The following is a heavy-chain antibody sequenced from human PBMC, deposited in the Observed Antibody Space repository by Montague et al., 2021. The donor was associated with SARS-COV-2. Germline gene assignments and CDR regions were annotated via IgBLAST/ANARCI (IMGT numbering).Heavy chain of an antibody. D-gene: IGHD1-26*01. J-gene: IGHJ6*02. CDR3: ARLWDTVYYYYGMDV. V-gene: IGHV4-39*01. CDR2: IHYSGST. Sequence: SETLSLTRAVSGGSISSSSYYWGWIRQPPGKGLEWIGSIHYSGSTYYNPSLKSRVSISVDTSKNQFSLKLSSVTAADTAVYYCARLWDTVYYYYGMDVWGQGTTVTVSS. CDR1: GGSISSSSYY.